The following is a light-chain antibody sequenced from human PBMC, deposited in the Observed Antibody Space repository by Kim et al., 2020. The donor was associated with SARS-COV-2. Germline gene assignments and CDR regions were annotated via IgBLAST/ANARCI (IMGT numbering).Light chain of an antibody. Sequence: LSPGERVTLSWRASQSVSSYLAWFQQKRGQPPRLLIYDAFNRATGIPAKFSGSGSGTDFTLTISSLEPEDFAVYYCQQRSNWPWKFGQGTKVEIK. CDR1: QSVSSY. CDR3: QQRSNWPWK. CDR2: DAF. J-gene: IGKJ1*01. V-gene: IGKV3-11*01.